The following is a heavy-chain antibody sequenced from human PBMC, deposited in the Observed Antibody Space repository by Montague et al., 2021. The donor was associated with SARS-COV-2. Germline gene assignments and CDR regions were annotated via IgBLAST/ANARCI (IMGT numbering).Heavy chain of an antibody. CDR3: AGESLHLTGYYNDYFDY. CDR2: IYTSGST. J-gene: IGHJ4*02. V-gene: IGHV4-61*02. D-gene: IGHD3-9*01. Sequence: TLSLTCTVSGGSISSGSYYWNWIRQPAGKGLEWIVRIYTSGSTNYNPSLKSRVTISVDTSKNQFSLKLSSVTAADTSVYYCAGESLHLTGYYNDYFDYWGQGTLVTVSS. CDR1: GGSISSGSYY.